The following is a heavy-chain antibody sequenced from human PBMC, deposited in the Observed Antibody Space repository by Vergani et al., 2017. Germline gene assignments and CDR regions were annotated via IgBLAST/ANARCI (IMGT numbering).Heavy chain of an antibody. V-gene: IGHV4-59*11. Sequence: QVQLQESGPGLVKPAETLSLSCTVSAVSLQSHYWAWLRQSPRKGLEYIGFIYHSGSTIYHPSLKSRVTMSVDMSKNQFSLTLKSVTSADTAVYYCASVGTQWVVNGFFDHWGQGILVTVSS. CDR2: IYHSGST. CDR1: AVSLQSHY. J-gene: IGHJ4*02. CDR3: ASVGTQWVVNGFFDH. D-gene: IGHD6-19*01.